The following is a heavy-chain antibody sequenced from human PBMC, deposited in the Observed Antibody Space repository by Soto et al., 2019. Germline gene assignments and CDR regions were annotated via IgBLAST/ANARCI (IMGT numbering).Heavy chain of an antibody. CDR1: GFTFSSYW. CDR2: IKEDGSEK. CDR3: ARGVSSAVGLADY. J-gene: IGHJ4*02. V-gene: IGHV3-7*01. Sequence: GGSLRLSCAASGFTFSSYWMTWVRQAPGKGLEWVANIKEDGSEKNYVDSVKGRFTISRDNAKNSLYLQMNSLRVEDAALYYCARGVSSAVGLADYWGQGSLVTVSS. D-gene: IGHD6-13*01.